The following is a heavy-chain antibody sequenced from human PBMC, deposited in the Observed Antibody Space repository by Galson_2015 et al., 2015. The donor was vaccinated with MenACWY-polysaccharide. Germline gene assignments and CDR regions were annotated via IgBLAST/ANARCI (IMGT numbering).Heavy chain of an antibody. D-gene: IGHD3/OR15-3a*01. Sequence: SLRLSCAASEFRFSAYWMTWVRQAPGKGLEWVANINPDRSDTYYVDRLRGRISISRDNAKSSLFLQINSLRAEDTAVYYCARHEDWGFGFWGQGTLVTVSS. CDR2: INPDRSDT. CDR3: ARHEDWGFGF. J-gene: IGHJ4*02. CDR1: EFRFSAYW. V-gene: IGHV3-7*01.